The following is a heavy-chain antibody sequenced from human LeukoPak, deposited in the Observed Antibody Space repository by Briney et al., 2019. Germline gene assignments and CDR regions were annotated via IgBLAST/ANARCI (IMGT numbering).Heavy chain of an antibody. V-gene: IGHV4-34*01. D-gene: IGHD4-23*01. CDR1: GGSFSGYY. CDR3: ARGDYGGNHFDY. CDR2: INHSGST. Sequence: SETLSLTCAVYGGSFSGYYWSWIRQPPGKGLEWIGEINHSGSTNYNPSLKSRVTISVDTSKNQFSLKLSSVTAADTAVYYCARGDYGGNHFDYCGQGTLFTVSS. J-gene: IGHJ4*02.